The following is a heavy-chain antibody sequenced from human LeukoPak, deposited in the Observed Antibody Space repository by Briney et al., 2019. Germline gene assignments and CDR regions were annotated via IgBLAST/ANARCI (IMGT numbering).Heavy chain of an antibody. CDR1: GGSISPYF. CDR3: ARGYGYYDSSGPGAFDI. Sequence: SETLSLTCTVSGGSISPYFWSWIRQPPGKGLEWIGYISYTGSTNYNPSLKSRVTISVDTSKNQFSLKLSSVTAADTAVYYCARGYGYYDSSGPGAFDIWGQGTMVTVSS. D-gene: IGHD3-22*01. J-gene: IGHJ3*02. CDR2: ISYTGST. V-gene: IGHV4-59*12.